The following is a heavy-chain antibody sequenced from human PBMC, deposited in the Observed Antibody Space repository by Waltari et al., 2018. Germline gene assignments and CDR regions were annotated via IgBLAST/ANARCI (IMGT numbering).Heavy chain of an antibody. CDR3: ARGGARRGFDY. J-gene: IGHJ4*02. V-gene: IGHV4-34*01. CDR1: GGSFSCYY. D-gene: IGHD3-10*01. Sequence: QVQLQQWGAGLLKPSETLSLTCAVYGGSFSCYYWSWIRQPPGKGLEWIGDINHSGSNNYNPSLKSRVTISVDTAKNQFSLKLSSVTAADTAVYYCARGGARRGFDYWGQGTLVTVSS. CDR2: INHSGSN.